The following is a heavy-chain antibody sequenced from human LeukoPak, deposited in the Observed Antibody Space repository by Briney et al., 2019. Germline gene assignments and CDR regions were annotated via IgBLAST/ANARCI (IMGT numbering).Heavy chain of an antibody. J-gene: IGHJ4*02. CDR3: ARRVGPFYDSSGYMYDY. V-gene: IGHV1-69*13. CDR1: GDTFSSYA. D-gene: IGHD3-22*01. Sequence: SVKVSCKASGDTFSSYAISWVRQAPGQGLEWMGGTIPIFGTANYAQKFQGRVTITADESTSTAYMELSSLRSEDTAVYYCARRVGPFYDSSGYMYDYWGQGTLVTVSS. CDR2: TIPIFGTA.